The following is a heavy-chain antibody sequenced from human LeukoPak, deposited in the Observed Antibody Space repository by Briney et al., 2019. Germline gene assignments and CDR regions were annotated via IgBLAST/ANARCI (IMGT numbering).Heavy chain of an antibody. D-gene: IGHD3-10*01. CDR1: RFTPSPYV. Sequence: GGSLRLSCAASRFTPSPYVMNSARQTPGKGLESVSLLYSGSDTYYADSVKGRFTISRDSSKNILSLQMNNLRAEDTAVYFCARVGDHFHWYLDLWGRGTLVTVSS. J-gene: IGHJ2*01. CDR3: ARVGDHFHWYLDL. CDR2: LYSGSDT. V-gene: IGHV3-53*01.